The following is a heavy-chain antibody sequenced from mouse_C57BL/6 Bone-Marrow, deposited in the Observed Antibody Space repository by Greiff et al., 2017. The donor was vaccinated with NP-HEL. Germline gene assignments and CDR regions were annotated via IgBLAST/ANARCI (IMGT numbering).Heavy chain of an antibody. Sequence: QVQLQQSGADLVKPGASVKLSCKASGYTFTSYWMHWVKQRPGRGLEWIGRIDPSGGGTKFNEKFKTKATLTVDKPSSTAYMQLSSLTSEDSAVYYFARYYYVSSGWYFDVCGTGPTVTLSS. V-gene: IGHV1-72*01. J-gene: IGHJ1*03. CDR2: IDPSGGGT. CDR1: GYTFTSYW. CDR3: ARYYYVSSGWYFDV. D-gene: IGHD1-1*01.